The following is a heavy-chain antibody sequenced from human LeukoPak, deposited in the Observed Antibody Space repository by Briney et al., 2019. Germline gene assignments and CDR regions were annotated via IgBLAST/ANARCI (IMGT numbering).Heavy chain of an antibody. J-gene: IGHJ4*02. CDR3: ARDPLSNWSGYYIGGENDY. Sequence: GGSLRLSCAASGFTFSSYWMSWVRQAPGKGLEWVANIKQDGSEKYYVDSVKGRFTISRDNAKNSLYLQMNSLRAEDTAVYYCARDPLSNWSGYYIGGENDYWGQGTLVTVSS. V-gene: IGHV3-7*01. D-gene: IGHD3-3*01. CDR1: GFTFSSYW. CDR2: IKQDGSEK.